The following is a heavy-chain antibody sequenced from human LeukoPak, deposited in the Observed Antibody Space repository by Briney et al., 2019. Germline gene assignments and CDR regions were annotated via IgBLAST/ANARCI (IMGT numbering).Heavy chain of an antibody. D-gene: IGHD3-22*01. CDR3: ARRSYSYDSSGN. CDR1: SGSISSSSYY. Sequence: PSETLSLTCTVSSGSISSSSYYWGWIRQPPGKGLEWIGSIYYSGSTYYNPSLKSRVTISVDTSKNQFSLKLSSVTAADTAVYYCARRSYSYDSSGNWGQGTLVTVSS. J-gene: IGHJ4*02. V-gene: IGHV4-39*01. CDR2: IYYSGST.